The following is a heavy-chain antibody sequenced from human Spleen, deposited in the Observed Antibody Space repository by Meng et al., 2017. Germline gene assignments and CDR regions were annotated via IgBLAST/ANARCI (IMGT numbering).Heavy chain of an antibody. V-gene: IGHV4-4*07. Sequence: SETLSLTCTVSGGSISSYYWSWIRQPAGKGLEWIGRIYTSGSTNYNPSLNGRATISVDTSKNQFSLTLSSVTAADTGVYYCARSAYYDTSALQFDYWGQGALVTVSS. CDR1: GGSISSYY. D-gene: IGHD3-22*01. CDR2: IYTSGST. CDR3: ARSAYYDTSALQFDY. J-gene: IGHJ4*02.